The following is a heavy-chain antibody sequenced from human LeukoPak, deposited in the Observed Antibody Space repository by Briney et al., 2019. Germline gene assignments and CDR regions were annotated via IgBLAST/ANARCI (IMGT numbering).Heavy chain of an antibody. V-gene: IGHV4-61*02. CDR3: ARGGVAAADSAEYFQH. CDR2: IYTSGST. Sequence: PSETLSLTCTVSGGSISSGSYYWSWIRQPAGKGLEWIGRIYTSGSTNYNPSLKSRVTISVDTSKNQSSLKLSSVTAADTAVYYCARGGVAAADSAEYFQHWGQGTLVTVSS. D-gene: IGHD6-13*01. J-gene: IGHJ1*01. CDR1: GGSISSGSYY.